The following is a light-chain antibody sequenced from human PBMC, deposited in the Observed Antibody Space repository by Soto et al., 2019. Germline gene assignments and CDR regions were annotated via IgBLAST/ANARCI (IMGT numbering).Light chain of an antibody. J-gene: IGLJ3*02. CDR2: DVS. V-gene: IGLV2-14*01. Sequence: QSALTQPASVSGSPGQSITISCTGTSSDIGSNNYVSWFQQRPGKAPTLIIYDVSNRPSGVSTHFSGSKSGNTASLTISGLLPEDEAEYYCSLYTTTTRLFGGGTTLTVL. CDR1: SSDIGSNNY. CDR3: SLYTTTTRL.